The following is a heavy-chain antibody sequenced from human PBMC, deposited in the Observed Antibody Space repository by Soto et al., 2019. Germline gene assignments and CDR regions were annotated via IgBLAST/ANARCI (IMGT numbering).Heavy chain of an antibody. D-gene: IGHD1-26*01. Sequence: EEQLVESGGGLVQPGGSLTLSCAVSGFTFSDHYMEWVRQAPGKGLEWVARSRNKAKSYTTDYAASVKGRFTVSRDLSMNSLYLQMNNLKTADTAVYDCSRMEGGWGQGTLVTVSS. V-gene: IGHV3-72*01. CDR2: SRNKAKSYTT. J-gene: IGHJ4*02. CDR1: GFTFSDHY. CDR3: SRMEGG.